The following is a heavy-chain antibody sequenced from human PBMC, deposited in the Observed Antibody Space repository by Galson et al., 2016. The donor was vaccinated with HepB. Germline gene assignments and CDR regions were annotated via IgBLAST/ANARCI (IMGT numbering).Heavy chain of an antibody. CDR3: ARDLSTGGVIIPYSYSYYGVDV. CDR1: GFTFSDYY. Sequence: SLRLSCAASGFTFSDYYMSWIRQAPGEGLEWVSYISVSGTYTNYADSVKGRFTISRDNAKNQLYLQMNTLRAEDTAIYYCARDLSTGGVIIPYSYSYYGVDVWGHGTTVTVSS. V-gene: IGHV3-11*05. D-gene: IGHD3-10*01. CDR2: ISVSGTYT. J-gene: IGHJ6*02.